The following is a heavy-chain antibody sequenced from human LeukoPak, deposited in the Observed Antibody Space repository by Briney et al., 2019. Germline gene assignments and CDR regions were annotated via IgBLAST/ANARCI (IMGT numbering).Heavy chain of an antibody. CDR2: SIGYSGKA. V-gene: IGHV1-18*01. CDR3: ARGKTIDY. D-gene: IGHD1-1*01. CDR1: DYMLTSFG. Sequence: GASVKVSCKVPDYMLTSFGVSWVRQAPGQGLEWIGWSIGYSGKANYAQKLQDRITMTTDLSTSTVYMELKSLTSGDTAIYYCARGKTIDYWGQGTLVTVSS. J-gene: IGHJ4*02.